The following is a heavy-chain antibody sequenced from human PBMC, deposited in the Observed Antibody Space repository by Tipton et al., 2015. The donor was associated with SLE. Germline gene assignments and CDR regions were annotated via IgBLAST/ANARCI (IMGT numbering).Heavy chain of an antibody. V-gene: IGHV4-61*02. J-gene: IGHJ6*03. CDR1: GYSISSGYY. Sequence: TLSLTCTVSGYSISSGYYWAWIRQPAGKGLEWIGRIYISGSTNYNPSFESRVTISRDTSKNQFSLKLSSVTAADSAVYYCARGGDFWSGPTSNYYFYYYMDVWGKGTTVTVSS. D-gene: IGHD3-3*01. CDR2: IYISGST. CDR3: ARGGDFWSGPTSNYYFYYYMDV.